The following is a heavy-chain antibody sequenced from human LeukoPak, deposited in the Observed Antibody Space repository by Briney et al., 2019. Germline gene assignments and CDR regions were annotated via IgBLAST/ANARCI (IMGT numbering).Heavy chain of an antibody. Sequence: PSETLSLTCAVSGGSISSSNWWSWVRQPPGKGLEWIGEIYHSGSTNYNPSLKSRVTISVDKSKNQFSLKLSSVTAADTAVYYCARHVGSGWPQVPYYFDYWGQGTLVTVSS. D-gene: IGHD6-19*01. J-gene: IGHJ4*02. CDR2: IYHSGST. CDR1: GGSISSSNW. CDR3: ARHVGSGWPQVPYYFDY. V-gene: IGHV4-4*02.